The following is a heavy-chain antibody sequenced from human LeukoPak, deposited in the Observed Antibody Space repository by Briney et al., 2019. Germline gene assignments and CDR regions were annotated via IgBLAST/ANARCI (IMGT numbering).Heavy chain of an antibody. CDR2: IYYSGST. CDR1: GGSISSSSYY. D-gene: IGHD6-19*01. V-gene: IGHV4-39*07. CDR3: ARASHGYSSGWFIDY. Sequence: SETLSLTCTVSGGSISSSSYYWGWIRQPPGKGLEWIVSIYYSGSTYYNPSLKSRVTIPVDTSKNQFSLKLSSVTAADTAVYYFARASHGYSSGWFIDYWGQGTLVTVSS. J-gene: IGHJ4*02.